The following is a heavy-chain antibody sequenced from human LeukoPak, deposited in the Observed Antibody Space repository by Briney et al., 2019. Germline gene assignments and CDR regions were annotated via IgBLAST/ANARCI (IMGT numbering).Heavy chain of an antibody. V-gene: IGHV3-7*03. J-gene: IGHJ6*02. D-gene: IGHD3-16*01. CDR2: INHNGNVN. CDR3: ARGGGLDV. CDR1: GFTFSSYW. Sequence: GGSLRLSCAASGFTFSSYWMNWARQAPGKGLEWVASINHNGNVNYYVDSVKGRFTISRDNAKNSLYLQMSNFRAEDTAVYFCARGGGLDVWGQGATVTVSS.